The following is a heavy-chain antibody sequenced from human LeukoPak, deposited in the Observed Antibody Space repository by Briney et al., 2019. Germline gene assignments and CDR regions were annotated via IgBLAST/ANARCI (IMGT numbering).Heavy chain of an antibody. J-gene: IGHJ3*02. D-gene: IGHD1-26*01. V-gene: IGHV3-9*01. CDR1: GFTFDDYD. CDR3: AKDVYSGSYYLAFAI. CDR2: ISWNSGSI. Sequence: PGGSLRLSCAASGFTFDDYDMHWVRQAPGKGLEWVSGISWNSGSIGYADSVKGRFTISRDNAKNSLYLQMNSLRAEDTALYYCAKDVYSGSYYLAFAIWGQGTMVTVSS.